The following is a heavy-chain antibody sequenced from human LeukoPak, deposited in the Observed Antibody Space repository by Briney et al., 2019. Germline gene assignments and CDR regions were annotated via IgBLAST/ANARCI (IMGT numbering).Heavy chain of an antibody. CDR2: INHSGST. CDR1: GGSFSGYY. Sequence: SETLSLTCAVYGGSFSGYYWSWLRQPPGKGLEWIGEINHSGSTNYNPSLKSRVTISVDTSKNQFSLKLSSVTAADTAVYYCARAPRGCSGGSCYRYYYMDVWGKGTTVTVSS. J-gene: IGHJ6*03. D-gene: IGHD2-15*01. V-gene: IGHV4-34*01. CDR3: ARAPRGCSGGSCYRYYYMDV.